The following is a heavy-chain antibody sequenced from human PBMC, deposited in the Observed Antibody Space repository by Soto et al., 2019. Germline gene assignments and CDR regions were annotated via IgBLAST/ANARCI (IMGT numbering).Heavy chain of an antibody. J-gene: IGHJ4*02. D-gene: IGHD6-19*01. CDR2: ITADGGGT. CDR3: AKDRVGSGWPAFDC. V-gene: IGHV3-23*01. CDR1: GFTFSSYI. Sequence: PGGSLRLSCAASGFTFSSYIMNWVRQAPGKGLEWISTITADGGGTFYADSVKGRFTISRDNSKNTLYLQMDNLRAEDTALYYCAKDRVGSGWPAFDCWGQGTQVTVSS.